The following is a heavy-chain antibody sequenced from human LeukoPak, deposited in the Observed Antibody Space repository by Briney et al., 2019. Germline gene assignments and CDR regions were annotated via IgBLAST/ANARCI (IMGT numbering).Heavy chain of an antibody. Sequence: GGSLRLSCAASGLTFSSYGMNWVRQAPGKGLEWVAIISYDGNNKYYADSVKGRFTISRDNSKNTLYLQMNSLRAEDTAVYYCAKQIVVVLYGMDVWGQGTTVTVSS. CDR3: AKQIVVVLYGMDV. CDR2: ISYDGNNK. J-gene: IGHJ6*02. D-gene: IGHD3-22*01. V-gene: IGHV3-30*18. CDR1: GLTFSSYG.